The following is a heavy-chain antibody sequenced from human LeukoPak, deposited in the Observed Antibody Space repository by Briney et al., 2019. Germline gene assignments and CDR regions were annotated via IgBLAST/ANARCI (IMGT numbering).Heavy chain of an antibody. Sequence: ASVKVSCKASGYTFSSYGISWVRQAPGQGLEWMGWISAYNGNTNYAQKLQGRVMMTIDTSSSTSYMELRSLRSDDTAVYYCARDLLISSVGVGGYWGQGTLVTVSS. CDR3: ARDLLISSVGVGGY. J-gene: IGHJ4*02. D-gene: IGHD3-16*01. CDR1: GYTFSSYG. V-gene: IGHV1-18*04. CDR2: ISAYNGNT.